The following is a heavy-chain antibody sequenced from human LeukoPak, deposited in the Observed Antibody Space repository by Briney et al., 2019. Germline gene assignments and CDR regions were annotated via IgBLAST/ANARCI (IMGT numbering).Heavy chain of an antibody. CDR1: GFTFSSYA. J-gene: IGHJ4*02. CDR2: ISYDGSNK. CDR3: ALTMVRGVPMTGGY. D-gene: IGHD3-10*01. V-gene: IGHV3-30-3*01. Sequence: GGSLRLSCAASGFTFSSYAMHWVRQAPGKGLEWVAVISYDGSNKYYADSVKGRFTISRDNSKNTLYLQMSSLRAEDTAVYYCALTMVRGVPMTGGYWGQGTLVTVSS.